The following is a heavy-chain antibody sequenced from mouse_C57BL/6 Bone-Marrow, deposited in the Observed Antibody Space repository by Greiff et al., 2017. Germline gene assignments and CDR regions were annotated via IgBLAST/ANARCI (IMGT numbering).Heavy chain of an antibody. CDR3: ASRITTVRTWYFDV. J-gene: IGHJ1*03. D-gene: IGHD1-1*01. CDR1: GYTFTSYG. Sequence: VQLQQSGAELARPGASVKLSCKASGYTFTSYGISWVKQRTGQGLEWIGEIYPRSGNTYYNEKFKGKATLTADKSSSTAYMELRSLTSEDSAVYFCASRITTVRTWYFDVWGTGTTVTVSS. V-gene: IGHV1-81*01. CDR2: IYPRSGNT.